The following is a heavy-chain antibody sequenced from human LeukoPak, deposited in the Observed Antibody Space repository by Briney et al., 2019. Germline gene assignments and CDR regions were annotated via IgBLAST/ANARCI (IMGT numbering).Heavy chain of an antibody. CDR1: GGSIINNY. V-gene: IGHV4-59*01. J-gene: IGHJ6*03. D-gene: IGHD2-15*01. Sequence: SETLSLTCTVSGGSIINNYWKWIRQSPGKGLEWIGYIYHNGATNYNPSLKSRVTISLDTSKSQFSLKLSSVTAADTAIYYCARGSLYYVDVWGKGTTVTVSS. CDR3: ARGSLYYVDV. CDR2: IYHNGAT.